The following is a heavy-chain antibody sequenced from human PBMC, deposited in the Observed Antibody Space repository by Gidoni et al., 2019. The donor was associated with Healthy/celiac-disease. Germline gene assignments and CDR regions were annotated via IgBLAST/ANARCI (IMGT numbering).Heavy chain of an antibody. D-gene: IGHD1-26*01. J-gene: IGHJ4*02. CDR3: TTPIVGATTADY. V-gene: IGHV3-73*02. CDR1: GFTFSGAA. CDR2: IRSKANSYAT. Sequence: EVQLVESGGGLVQPGGSLKLSCAASGFTFSGAAMHWVRQASGKGLEWVGRIRSKANSYATAYAASVKGRFTISRDDSKNTAYLQMNSLKTEDTAVYYCTTPIVGATTADYWGQGTLVTVSS.